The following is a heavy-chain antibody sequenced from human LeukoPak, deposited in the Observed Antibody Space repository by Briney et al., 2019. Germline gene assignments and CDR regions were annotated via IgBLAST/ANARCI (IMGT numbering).Heavy chain of an antibody. Sequence: GGSLRLSCAASGFIVSGDFMSWVRQAPGKGLEWVSVIYSDGSTYYADSVKGRFTISRDNSKNTLDLQMTGLRAEDTAVYYCARERGRGRDSPWFDYWGQGTLVTVSS. V-gene: IGHV3-53*01. CDR2: IYSDGST. J-gene: IGHJ4*02. CDR1: GFIVSGDF. CDR3: ARERGRGRDSPWFDY. D-gene: IGHD1-26*01.